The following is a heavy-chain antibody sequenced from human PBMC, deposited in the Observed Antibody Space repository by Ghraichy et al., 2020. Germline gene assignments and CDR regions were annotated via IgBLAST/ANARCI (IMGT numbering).Heavy chain of an antibody. CDR1: GFTFSSYS. V-gene: IGHV3-21*01. D-gene: IGHD5-18*01. CDR3: ARELSNKAMVTQYYYYYGMDV. Sequence: GGSLRLSCAASGFTFSSYSMNWVRQAPGKGLEWVSSISSSSSYIYYADSVKGRFTISRDNAKNSLYLQMNSLRAEDTAVYYCARELSNKAMVTQYYYYYGMDVWGQGTTVTVSS. CDR2: ISSSSSYI. J-gene: IGHJ6*02.